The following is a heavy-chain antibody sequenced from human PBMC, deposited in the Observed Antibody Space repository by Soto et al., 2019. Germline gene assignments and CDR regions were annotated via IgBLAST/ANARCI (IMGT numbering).Heavy chain of an antibody. CDR2: TYYRSKWYN. CDR3: ARDRPTRDSSGYYYDAGAFDI. V-gene: IGHV6-1*01. CDR1: GDSVSSNSAA. D-gene: IGHD3-22*01. Sequence: SQTLSLTCAISGDSVSSNSAAWNWIRQSPSRGLEWLGRTYYRSKWYNDYAVSVKSRITINPDTSKNQFSLQLNPVTPEDTAVYYCARDRPTRDSSGYYYDAGAFDIWGQGTMVTVSS. J-gene: IGHJ3*02.